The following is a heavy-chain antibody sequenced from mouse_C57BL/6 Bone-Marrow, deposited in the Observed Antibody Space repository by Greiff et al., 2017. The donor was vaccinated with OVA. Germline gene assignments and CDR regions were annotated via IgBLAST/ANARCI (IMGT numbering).Heavy chain of an antibody. CDR3: VIYYGNYDDY. CDR2: IYPRSGNT. V-gene: IGHV1-81*01. D-gene: IGHD2-1*01. CDR1: GYTFTSYG. Sequence: QVQLQQSGAELARPGASVKLSCKASGYTFTSYGISWVKQRTGQGLEWIGEIYPRSGNTYYNEKIKGKAKLTADKSSSTAYMERRRLTSENTAVYFCVIYYGNYDDYWGQGTTLTVSS. J-gene: IGHJ2*01.